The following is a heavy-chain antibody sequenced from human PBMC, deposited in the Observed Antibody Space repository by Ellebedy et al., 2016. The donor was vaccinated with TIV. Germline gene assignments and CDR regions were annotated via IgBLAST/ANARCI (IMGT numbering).Heavy chain of an antibody. V-gene: IGHV3-9*01. CDR1: GFTFADYA. Sequence: GGSLRLXXGASGFTFADYAMHWVRQAPGKGLEWLSYISWNGGTIVYADSVKGRFTISRDNAKNSLYLQMNSLRPEDTALYYCAKDSGYSGMRHFDLWGRGTLVTVSS. CDR2: ISWNGGTI. J-gene: IGHJ2*01. D-gene: IGHD6-13*01. CDR3: AKDSGYSGMRHFDL.